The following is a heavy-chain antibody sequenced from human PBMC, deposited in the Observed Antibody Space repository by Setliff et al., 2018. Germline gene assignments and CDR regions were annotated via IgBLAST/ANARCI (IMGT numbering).Heavy chain of an antibody. D-gene: IGHD3-3*01. Sequence: PSETLSLTCTVSGGSVGSDFSYWTWIRQPAGKGLEWIGQIYTTWSTNYNPSLKSRVTISLDASKNEFSLRLTSVTAADTAVYYCARVTGFFYVDAWGKGTTVTVSS. CDR3: ARVTGFFYVDA. J-gene: IGHJ6*03. CDR1: GGSVGSDFSY. CDR2: IYTTWST. V-gene: IGHV4-61*09.